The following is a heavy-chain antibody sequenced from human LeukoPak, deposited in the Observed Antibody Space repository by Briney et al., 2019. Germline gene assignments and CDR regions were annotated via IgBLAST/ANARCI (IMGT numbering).Heavy chain of an antibody. CDR1: GFTFSDHY. V-gene: IGHV3-72*01. J-gene: IGHJ3*02. CDR2: VRNKANSYTT. Sequence: GSLRLSCAASGFTFSDHYMDWVRQAPGKGREWVGRVRNKANSYTTDFAASGKGRFTISRDDSKNSMYLQMNNLKTEDTALYYCVRVKGGGAFDIWGPGTMVTVSS. D-gene: IGHD2-15*01. CDR3: VRVKGGGAFDI.